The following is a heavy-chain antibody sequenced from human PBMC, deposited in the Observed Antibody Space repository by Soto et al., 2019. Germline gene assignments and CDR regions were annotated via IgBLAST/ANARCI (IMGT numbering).Heavy chain of an antibody. CDR2: IYYSGST. CDR1: GGSISSFY. CDR3: ARRWGRTLDF. Sequence: PSETLSLTCTVSGGSISSFYWSWILQPPGKGLEWIGYIYYSGSTNYNPSLKSRVTISVDTSKNQFSLKLSSVTAADTAVYYCARRWGRTLDFWGQGTLVTVSS. V-gene: IGHV4-59*08. J-gene: IGHJ4*02. D-gene: IGHD7-27*01.